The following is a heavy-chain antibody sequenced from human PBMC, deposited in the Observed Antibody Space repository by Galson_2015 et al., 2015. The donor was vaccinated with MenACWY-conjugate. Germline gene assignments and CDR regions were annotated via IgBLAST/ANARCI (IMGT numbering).Heavy chain of an antibody. J-gene: IGHJ1*01. CDR3: ARFYDYGEPEYFQH. CDR2: IFHSGTT. CDR1: GGSVSSSHW. Sequence: SETLSLTCAVSGGSVSSSHWWTWVRQSPGQGLEWIGEIFHSGTTNYNPPLKSRVTISLDKSKNQFSLRLNSVTAADTAVYYCARFYDYGEPEYFQHWGQGTLVTVSS. V-gene: IGHV4-4*02. D-gene: IGHD4-17*01.